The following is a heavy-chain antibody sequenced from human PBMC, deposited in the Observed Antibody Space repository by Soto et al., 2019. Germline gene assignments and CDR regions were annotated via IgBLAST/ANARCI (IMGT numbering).Heavy chain of an antibody. J-gene: IGHJ6*02. V-gene: IGHV5-51*01. CDR3: ASLTYCTTTSCYTTRSYYYGMDV. CDR2: ISPGDSDT. D-gene: IGHD2-2*02. Sequence: GESLKISCKGSGYSFSNHWIAWVRQMPGKGLEWMGIISPGDSDTRYSPSFQGQVTISADKSISTAYLQWSTLKASDTAMYYCASLTYCTTTSCYTTRSYYYGMDVWGQGPTFTVSS. CDR1: GYSFSNHW.